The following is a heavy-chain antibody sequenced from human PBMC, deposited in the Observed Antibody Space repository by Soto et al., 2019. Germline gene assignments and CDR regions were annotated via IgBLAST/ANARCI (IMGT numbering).Heavy chain of an antibody. D-gene: IGHD2-2*01. V-gene: IGHV1-69*01. CDR3: ARSQGSSTSLEIYYYYYSGMDV. CDR2: IIPITATA. J-gene: IGHJ6*02. Sequence: QVQLVQSGAEVKKPGSSVKVSCKASGGTFGSYAISWVRQAPGQGLEWMGGIIPITATANDAQKFQGRVTITADESTSTASMQLSRLRSEDTAVYYCARSQGSSTSLEIYYYYYSGMDVWGQGTTVTVSS. CDR1: GGTFGSYA.